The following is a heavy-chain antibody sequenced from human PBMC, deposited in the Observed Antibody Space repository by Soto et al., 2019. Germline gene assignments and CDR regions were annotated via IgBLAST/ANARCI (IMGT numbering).Heavy chain of an antibody. D-gene: IGHD5-12*01. CDR3: ARDDSGYDFFLSGFY. CDR1: GFTFSSYA. V-gene: IGHV3-48*04. CDR2: ISGSGSSI. Sequence: GGSLRLSCAASGFTFSSYAMSWVRQAPGKGLEWVSDISGSGSSIYYADSVKGRFTISRDNAKNSLYLQMNSLRAEDTAVYYSARDDSGYDFFLSGFYWGQGTLVTVSS. J-gene: IGHJ4*02.